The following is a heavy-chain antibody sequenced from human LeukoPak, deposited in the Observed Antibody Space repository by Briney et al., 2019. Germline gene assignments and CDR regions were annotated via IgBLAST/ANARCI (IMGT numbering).Heavy chain of an antibody. Sequence: SSETLSLTCSVSGDSIRSGDSYWGWIRQDPRKGLEWIASIYYVGSPHYNPSLNSRRVSMSVDTTKNQFSLTLTSVTAADTAVYYCARLPITKRAMDVWGQGTTVTVSS. J-gene: IGHJ6*02. V-gene: IGHV4-39*01. CDR1: GDSIRSGDSY. CDR2: IYYVGSP. CDR3: ARLPITKRAMDV. D-gene: IGHD3-3*01.